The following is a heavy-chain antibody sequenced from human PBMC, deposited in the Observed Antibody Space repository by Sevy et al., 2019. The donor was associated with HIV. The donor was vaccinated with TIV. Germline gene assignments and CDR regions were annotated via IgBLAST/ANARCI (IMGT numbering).Heavy chain of an antibody. D-gene: IGHD3-16*01. CDR3: AGENAWGRGYS. J-gene: IGHJ4*02. CDR1: GGSITSLY. CDR2: IYYNGHT. Sequence: SETLSLTCTVSGGSITSLYWNWIRQPPGKGLEWIANIYYNGHTNYNPSLKSRVTLSLDTSKNQFSLRLSSVTAADTAMYYCAGENAWGRGYSWGQRTLVTVSS. V-gene: IGHV4-59*08.